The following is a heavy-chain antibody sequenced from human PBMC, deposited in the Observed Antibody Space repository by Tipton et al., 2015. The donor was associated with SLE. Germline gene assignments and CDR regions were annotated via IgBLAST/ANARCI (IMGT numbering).Heavy chain of an antibody. D-gene: IGHD1-26*01. CDR1: GFTFSSYG. V-gene: IGHV3-30*03. CDR3: ARRVSVGAKEGLHYFDY. Sequence: RSLGLSCAASGFTFSSYGMHWVRQAPGKGLEWVAVISYDGSNKYYADSVKGRFTISRDNSKNTLYLQMNSLRAEDTAVYYCARRVSVGAKEGLHYFDYWGQGTLVTVSS. J-gene: IGHJ4*02. CDR2: ISYDGSNK.